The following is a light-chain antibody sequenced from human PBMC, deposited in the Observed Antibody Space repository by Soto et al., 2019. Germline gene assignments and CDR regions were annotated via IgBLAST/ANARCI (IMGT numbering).Light chain of an antibody. J-gene: IGKJ4*01. CDR3: QQYNNWPPLS. V-gene: IGKV3-15*01. CDR1: QSVNRD. CDR2: GAS. Sequence: EIVMPQSPATLSVSPGERATLSCRASQSVNRDLAWYQQTPGQAPRLLIYGASSRASGVPARFSGSGSGTEFTLTINGLQSEDSAVYYCQQYNNWPPLSFGGGTKVEIK.